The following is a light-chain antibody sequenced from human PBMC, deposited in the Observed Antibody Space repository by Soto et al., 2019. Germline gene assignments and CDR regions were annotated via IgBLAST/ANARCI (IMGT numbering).Light chain of an antibody. Sequence: QSALTQPAPVSGSPGQSITISCTGTSNDVGGYNYVSWYQQHPGKAPKLMIYEVNNRPSGVSNRFSGSKSGNTASLTISGLQAEDEADYYCNSYTSTSTLVVFGGGTKLTVL. CDR1: SNDVGGYNY. CDR3: NSYTSTSTLVV. J-gene: IGLJ2*01. V-gene: IGLV2-14*01. CDR2: EVN.